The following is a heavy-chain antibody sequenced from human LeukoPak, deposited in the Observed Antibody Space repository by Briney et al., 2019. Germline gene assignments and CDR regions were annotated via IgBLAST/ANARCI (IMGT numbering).Heavy chain of an antibody. CDR1: GFTFSLYW. Sequence: GSLRLSCAASGFTFSLYWMNWVRRAPGKGLEWVANIKQDRSEKNYMDSVKGRFTISRDNAKNSLYLQMNNLRVEDTAMYYCAGGTGFIIKDWGQGTLVTVSS. J-gene: IGHJ4*02. D-gene: IGHD3-9*01. CDR3: AGGTGFIIKD. V-gene: IGHV3-7*03. CDR2: IKQDRSEK.